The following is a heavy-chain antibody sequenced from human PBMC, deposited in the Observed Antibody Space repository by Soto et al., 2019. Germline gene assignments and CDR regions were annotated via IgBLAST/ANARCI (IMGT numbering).Heavy chain of an antibody. CDR3: ANLPIVVVTAYFDY. CDR1: GGSISSSSYY. Sequence: PSENLSLTCTVSGGSISSSSYYWGWIRQPPGKGLEWIGSIYYSGSTYYNPSLKSRVTISVDTSKNQFSLKLSSVTAADTAVYYCANLPIVVVTAYFDYWGQGTLVTVSS. V-gene: IGHV4-39*01. CDR2: IYYSGST. J-gene: IGHJ4*02. D-gene: IGHD2-21*02.